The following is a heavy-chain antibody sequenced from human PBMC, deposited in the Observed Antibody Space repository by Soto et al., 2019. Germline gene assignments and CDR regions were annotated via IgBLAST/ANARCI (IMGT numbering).Heavy chain of an antibody. CDR3: ARDGGLLTASWHYDL. CDR1: GYSFTNHC. V-gene: IGHV1-46*01. CDR2: INPRTGST. D-gene: IGHD2-15*01. Sequence: QVQLVQSGADVKKPGTSVKVSCKAAGYSFTNHCMYWVRQAPGQGLEWMGMINPRTGSTRYAQKFQDRVTLTRDTSTTTAYMELSTLISDDTAVYYCARDGGLLTASWHYDLWGPGTLVTVSS. J-gene: IGHJ2*01.